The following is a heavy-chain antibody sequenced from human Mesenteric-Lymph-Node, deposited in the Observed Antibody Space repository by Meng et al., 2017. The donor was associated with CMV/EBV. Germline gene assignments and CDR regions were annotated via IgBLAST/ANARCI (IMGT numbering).Heavy chain of an antibody. Sequence: GESLKISCAASGFTFSSFAMHWVRQAPGKGLEWVAVISSDGSSKNYADYVKGRFAISRDNSRNTLYVQMNSLRHEDTAVYYCARPLSGDDALDIWGQGTMVTVSS. CDR1: GFTFSSFA. CDR3: ARPLSGDDALDI. CDR2: ISSDGSSK. J-gene: IGHJ3*02. D-gene: IGHD7-27*01. V-gene: IGHV3-30*09.